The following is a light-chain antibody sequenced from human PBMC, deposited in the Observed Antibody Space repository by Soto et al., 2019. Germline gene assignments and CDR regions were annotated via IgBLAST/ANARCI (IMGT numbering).Light chain of an antibody. Sequence: EIVLPQSPATLSLSPGESATLSCRASQSVSSYLAWYQQKPGQAPRLLIYDASNRATGIPARLSGSGSGTDFTLTISSLEPEDFAVYYGQQRSNWPLTFGGGTKVDIK. CDR3: QQRSNWPLT. J-gene: IGKJ4*01. CDR1: QSVSSY. V-gene: IGKV3-11*01. CDR2: DAS.